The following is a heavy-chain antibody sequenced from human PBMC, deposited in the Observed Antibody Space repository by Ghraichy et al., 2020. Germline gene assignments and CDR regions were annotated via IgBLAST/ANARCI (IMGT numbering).Heavy chain of an antibody. CDR2: IKQDGSEK. D-gene: IGHD3-3*01. J-gene: IGHJ4*02. CDR3: ARDLRGGGWDFWSGYVPSFFDY. CDR1: GFTFSSYW. V-gene: IGHV3-7*01. Sequence: GESLRLSCAASGFTFSSYWMSWVRQAPGKGLEWVANIKQDGSEKYYVDSVKGRFTISRDNAKNSLYLQMNSLRAEDTAVYYCARDLRGGGWDFWSGYVPSFFDYWGQGTLVTVSS.